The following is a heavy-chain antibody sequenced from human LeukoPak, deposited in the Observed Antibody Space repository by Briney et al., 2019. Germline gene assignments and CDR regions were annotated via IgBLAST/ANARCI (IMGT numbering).Heavy chain of an antibody. CDR3: ARVLTEGATYVEYFQH. V-gene: IGHV3-11*06. CDR1: GFTFSAYY. CDR2: ISSSGSHT. J-gene: IGHJ1*01. Sequence: GGSLSLSCAASGFTFSAYYMSWIRQAPGKGLEWVSYISSSGSHTMYADSVKGRFTISRDNAKNSLSLQVNSLGVDASVVYYCARVLTEGATYVEYFQHWGQGTLVTVSS. D-gene: IGHD1-26*01.